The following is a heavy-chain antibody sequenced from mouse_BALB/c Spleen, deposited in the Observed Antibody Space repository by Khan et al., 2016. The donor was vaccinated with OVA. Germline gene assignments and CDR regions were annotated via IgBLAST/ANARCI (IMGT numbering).Heavy chain of an antibody. Sequence: QIQLVQSGPELKKPGETVKISCKASGHTFTNYGMNWVKQAPRKGLKWMGWINTYTGEPTYADDFNGRFAFSLETSASTAYLQINNLKNEDTATYFCARPPYFSYAMDNWGQGTSVTVSS. J-gene: IGHJ4*01. CDR2: INTYTGEP. CDR1: GHTFTNYG. D-gene: IGHD2-10*01. CDR3: ARPPYFSYAMDN. V-gene: IGHV9-3-1*01.